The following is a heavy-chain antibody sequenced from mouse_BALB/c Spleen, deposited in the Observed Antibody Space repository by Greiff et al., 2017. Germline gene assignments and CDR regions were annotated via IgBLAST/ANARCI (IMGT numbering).Heavy chain of an antibody. CDR2: IWAGGST. J-gene: IGHJ2*01. D-gene: IGHD2-4*01. CDR1: GFSLTSYG. V-gene: IGHV2-9*02. Sequence: QVQLQQSGPGLVAPSQSLSVTCTVSGFSLTSYGVHWVRQPPGKGLEWLGVIWAGGSTNYNSALMSRLSISKDNSKSQVFLKMNSLQTDDTAMYYCARLYDYRDYFDYWGQGTTLTVSS. CDR3: ARLYDYRDYFDY.